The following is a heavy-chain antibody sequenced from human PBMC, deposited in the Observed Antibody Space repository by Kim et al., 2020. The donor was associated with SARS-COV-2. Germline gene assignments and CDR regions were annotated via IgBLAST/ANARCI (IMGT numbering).Heavy chain of an antibody. CDR3: TRGDNWKPFDY. CDR1: GFTFSSYS. CDR2: ITSSSIV. V-gene: IGHV3-21*01. J-gene: IGHJ4*02. D-gene: IGHD1-20*01. Sequence: GGSLRLSCAASGFTFSSYSMNWVRQAPGKGLEWVSTITSSSIVYYADSVKGRFTISRDNAKNSLYLQLISLRAEDTAVFYCTRGDNWKPFDYWGQGTLVT.